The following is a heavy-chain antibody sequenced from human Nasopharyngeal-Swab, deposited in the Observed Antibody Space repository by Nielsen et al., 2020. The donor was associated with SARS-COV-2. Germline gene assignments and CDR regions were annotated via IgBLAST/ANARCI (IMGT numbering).Heavy chain of an antibody. J-gene: IGHJ6*02. CDR3: VKGAAAYYYGMDV. CDR2: ISSNGGST. Sequence: GESLKISCSASGFTFSSYAMHWVRQAPGKGLEYVSAISSNGGSTYYADSVKGRFTISRDNSKNTLYLQMISLRAEDTAVYYCVKGAAAYYYGMDVWGQGTTVTVSS. D-gene: IGHD2-2*01. CDR1: GFTFSSYA. V-gene: IGHV3-64D*08.